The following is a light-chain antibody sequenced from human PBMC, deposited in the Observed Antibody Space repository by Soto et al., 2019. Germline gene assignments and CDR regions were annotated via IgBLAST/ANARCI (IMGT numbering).Light chain of an antibody. CDR1: QSVSSSY. J-gene: IGKJ4*01. V-gene: IGKV3-20*01. CDR3: QQYGSSPRT. CDR2: GAS. Sequence: EIVLTQSPGTLSLSPGERATLSCRASQSVSSSYLAWYQQKPGQAPRLIIYGASSRATSIPDRFSGSGSGTDFTLTISRLEPEDFAVYYCQQYGSSPRTFGGGTKVEIK.